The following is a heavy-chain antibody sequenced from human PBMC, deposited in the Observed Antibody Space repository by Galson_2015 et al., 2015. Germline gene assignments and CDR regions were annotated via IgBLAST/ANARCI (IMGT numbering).Heavy chain of an antibody. Sequence: SETLSLTCAVSGGSISSSNWWSWVRQPPGKGLEWIGEIYHSGSTNYNPSLKSRVTISVDNSKNQFSLKLSSVTAADTAVYYCARGGFAGSYMENWLDPWGQGTLVTVSS. CDR3: ARGGFAGSYMENWLDP. CDR1: GGSISSSNW. CDR2: IYHSGST. J-gene: IGHJ5*02. V-gene: IGHV4-4*02. D-gene: IGHD3-10*01.